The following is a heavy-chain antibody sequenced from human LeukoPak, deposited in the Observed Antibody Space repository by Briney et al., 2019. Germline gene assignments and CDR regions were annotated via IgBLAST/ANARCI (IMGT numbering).Heavy chain of an antibody. CDR3: ARVVPAAMEIDF. CDR1: GGSISSGDYY. CDR2: IYYSGST. D-gene: IGHD2-2*01. Sequence: PSETLSLTCTVSGGSISSGDYYWSWIRQPPGKGLEWIGYIYYSGSTYYNPSLKSRVTISVDTSKNQFSLSLSAVTAADTAVYYCARVVPAAMEIDFWGQGTLVTVSS. V-gene: IGHV4-30-4*01. J-gene: IGHJ4*02.